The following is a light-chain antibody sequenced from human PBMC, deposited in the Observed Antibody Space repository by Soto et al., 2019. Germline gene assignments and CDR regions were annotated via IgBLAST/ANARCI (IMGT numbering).Light chain of an antibody. Sequence: ETVMTQFPATLSVSPGERATLSCRASPSVRSNLAWYQQKPGQAPRLLINDASIRAAGIPARFSGSGSGTEFTLTISSLQSEDFAVYYCHQYDNWPPAFGGGTKVEIK. CDR2: DAS. CDR1: PSVRSN. V-gene: IGKV3-15*01. J-gene: IGKJ4*01. CDR3: HQYDNWPPA.